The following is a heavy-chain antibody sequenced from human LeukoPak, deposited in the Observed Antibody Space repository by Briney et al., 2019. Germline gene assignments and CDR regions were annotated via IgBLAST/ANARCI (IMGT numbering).Heavy chain of an antibody. J-gene: IGHJ4*02. Sequence: LGGSLRLSCAASGFTFSSYGMSWVRQAPGKGLEWVSAISGSGGSTYYADSVKGRFTISRDNSKNTLYLQMNSLRAEDTAVYYCAKSTPYDSSGYFDYWGQGTLVTVSS. CDR1: GFTFSSYG. D-gene: IGHD3-22*01. CDR3: AKSTPYDSSGYFDY. V-gene: IGHV3-23*01. CDR2: ISGSGGST.